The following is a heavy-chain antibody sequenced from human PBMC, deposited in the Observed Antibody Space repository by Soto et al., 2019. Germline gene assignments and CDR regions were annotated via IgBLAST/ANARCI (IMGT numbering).Heavy chain of an antibody. CDR2: ISYDGSNK. Sequence: QVQLVESGGGVAQPGRSLRLSCAASGFTFSSYAMHWVRQAPGKGLEWVAVISYDGSNKYYADSVKGRFTISRDNSKNTLYLQMNSLRAEDTAVYYCASLTFWSGSLPTFDYWGQGTLVTVSS. CDR1: GFTFSSYA. D-gene: IGHD3-3*01. J-gene: IGHJ4*02. V-gene: IGHV3-30-3*01. CDR3: ASLTFWSGSLPTFDY.